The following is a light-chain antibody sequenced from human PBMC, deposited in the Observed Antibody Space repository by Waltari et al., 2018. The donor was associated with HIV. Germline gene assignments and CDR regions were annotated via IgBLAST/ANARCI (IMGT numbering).Light chain of an antibody. Sequence: QSALPQPASVSGSPGQSITISCTGTRSDVGGYNYVSWYQRHPGKAPKLIIYDLSNRPSGVSNRFSGSKSGNRASLTISGLQAEDEADYYCSSYTSSSTRVFGGGTTVTVL. CDR3: SSYTSSSTRV. V-gene: IGLV2-14*03. CDR1: RSDVGGYNY. CDR2: DLS. J-gene: IGLJ3*02.